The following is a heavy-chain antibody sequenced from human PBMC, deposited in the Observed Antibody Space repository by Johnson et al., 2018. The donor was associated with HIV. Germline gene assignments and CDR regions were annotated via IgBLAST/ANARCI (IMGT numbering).Heavy chain of an antibody. CDR2: ISYDGSNK. Sequence: QVQLVESGGGVVQPGRSLRLSCAASGFTFSSYAMHWVRQAPGKGLEWVAVISYDGSNKYYADSVKGRFTISRDNSKNTLYLQMNSLRAEDTAVYYCARDGESQQLPLGDAFDIWGQGTMVTVSS. CDR1: GFTFSSYA. V-gene: IGHV3-30*04. D-gene: IGHD6-13*01. CDR3: ARDGESQQLPLGDAFDI. J-gene: IGHJ3*02.